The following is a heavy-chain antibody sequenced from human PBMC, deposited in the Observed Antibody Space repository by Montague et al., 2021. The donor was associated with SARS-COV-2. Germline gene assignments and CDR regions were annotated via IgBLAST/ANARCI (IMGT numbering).Heavy chain of an antibody. CDR1: GFTFGNYA. V-gene: IGHV3-23*01. CDR2: IGGSGRDT. CDR3: AKGAMGSGWFDP. J-gene: IGHJ5*02. Sequence: YLRLSCAASGFTFGNYAMSWVRQAPGKGLEWVSAIGGSGRDTYYADSGRGRFTISRDNSKNPVYLQRNSLRADDTAVYYCAKGAMGSGWFDPWGPGTLVTVSS. D-gene: IGHD1-26*01.